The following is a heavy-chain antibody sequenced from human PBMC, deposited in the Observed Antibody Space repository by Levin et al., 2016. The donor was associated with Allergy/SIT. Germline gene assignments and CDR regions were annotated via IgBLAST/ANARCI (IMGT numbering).Heavy chain of an antibody. J-gene: IGHJ4*02. V-gene: IGHV1-18*01. Sequence: WVRQAPGQGLEWMGWISAYNGNTNYAQKLQGRVTMTTDTSTSTAYMELRSLRSDDTAVYYCARGAHYYDSSGYQEFDYWGQGTLVTVSS. CDR2: ISAYNGNT. D-gene: IGHD3-22*01. CDR3: ARGAHYYDSSGYQEFDY.